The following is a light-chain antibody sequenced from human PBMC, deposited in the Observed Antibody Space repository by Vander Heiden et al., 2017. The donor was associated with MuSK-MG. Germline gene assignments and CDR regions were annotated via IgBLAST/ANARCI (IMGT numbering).Light chain of an antibody. CDR1: QDITNF. CDR3: QQEYNLPLT. V-gene: IGKV1-33*01. Sequence: DSQMTQSPSFLSASVGDRVTITCQASQDITNFVNWYQQKPVKAPNLLIYDASNFETGVPSRFSGSGSGTDFTFTISSRQPEDIAVYYCQQEYNLPLTVGGGTKVEIK. J-gene: IGKJ4*01. CDR2: DAS.